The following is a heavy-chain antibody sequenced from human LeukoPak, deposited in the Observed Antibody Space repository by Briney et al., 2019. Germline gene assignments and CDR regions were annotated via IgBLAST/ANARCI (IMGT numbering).Heavy chain of an antibody. CDR2: IRYDGSNK. V-gene: IGHV3-30*02. D-gene: IGHD3-3*01. J-gene: IGHJ5*02. CDR3: AKEGAGTLHDFWSGYPNWFDP. CDR1: GFTFSSYG. Sequence: PGGSLRLSCAASGFTFSSYGMHWVRQAPGKGLEWVAFIRYDGSNKYYADSVKGRFTISRDNSKNTLYLQMNSLRAEDTAVYYCAKEGAGTLHDFWSGYPNWFDPWGQGTLVTVSS.